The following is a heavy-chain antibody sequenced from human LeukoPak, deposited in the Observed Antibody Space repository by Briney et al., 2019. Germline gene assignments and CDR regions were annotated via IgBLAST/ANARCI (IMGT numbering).Heavy chain of an antibody. CDR2: ISGSGGST. CDR3: AKDRLWFGELHGAFDI. V-gene: IGHV3-23*01. J-gene: IGHJ3*02. Sequence: PGGSLRLSCAASGFTVSNNYMSWVRQAPGKGLEWVSAISGSGGSTYYADSVKGRFTISRDNSKNTLYLQMNSLRAEDTAVYYCAKDRLWFGELHGAFDIWGQGTMVTVSS. D-gene: IGHD3-10*01. CDR1: GFTVSNNY.